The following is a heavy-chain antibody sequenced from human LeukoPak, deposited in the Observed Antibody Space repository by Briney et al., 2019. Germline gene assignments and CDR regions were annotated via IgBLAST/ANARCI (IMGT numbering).Heavy chain of an antibody. V-gene: IGHV1-8*02. Sequence: ASVKVSCKASGYTFTGYYMHWVRQAPGQGLEWMGWMNPNSGNTGYAQKFQGRVTMTRNTSISTAYMELSSLRSEDTAVYYCARIYGSGSYYNVYYFDYWGQGTLVTVSS. CDR1: GYTFTGYY. CDR2: MNPNSGNT. CDR3: ARIYGSGSYYNVYYFDY. J-gene: IGHJ4*02. D-gene: IGHD3-10*01.